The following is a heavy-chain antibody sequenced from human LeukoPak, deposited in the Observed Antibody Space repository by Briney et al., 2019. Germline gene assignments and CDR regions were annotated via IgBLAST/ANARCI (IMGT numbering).Heavy chain of an antibody. CDR2: IWYDGSNK. CDR1: GFTFSSDG. CDR3: ARVPTVTTTYYYGMDV. D-gene: IGHD4-17*01. V-gene: IGHV3-33*01. J-gene: IGHJ6*04. Sequence: GGSLRLSCAASGFTFSSDGMHWVRQAPGKGLEWVAVIWYDGSNKYYADSVKGRFTISRDNSKNTPYLQMNSLRAEDTAVYYCARVPTVTTTYYYGMDVWGKGTTVTVSS.